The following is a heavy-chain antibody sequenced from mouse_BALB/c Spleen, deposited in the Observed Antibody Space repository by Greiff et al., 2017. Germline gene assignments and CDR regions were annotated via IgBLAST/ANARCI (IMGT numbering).Heavy chain of an antibody. CDR2: IYPGDGDT. CDR3: ARSEVRPGYWYFDV. J-gene: IGHJ1*01. CDR1: GYTFTSYW. Sequence: QVQLQQSGAELARPGASVKLSCKASGYTFTSYWMQWVKQRPGQGLEWIGAIYPGDGDTRYTQKFKGKATLTADKSSSTAYMQLSSLASEDSAVYYCARSEVRPGYWYFDVWGAGTTVTVSS. D-gene: IGHD2-14*01. V-gene: IGHV1-87*01.